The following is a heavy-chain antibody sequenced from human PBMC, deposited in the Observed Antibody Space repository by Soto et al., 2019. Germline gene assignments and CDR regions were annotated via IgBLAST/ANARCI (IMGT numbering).Heavy chain of an antibody. CDR2: ISGSGGST. V-gene: IGHV3-23*01. Sequence: GGSLRLSCAASGFTFSSYAMSWVRQAPGKGLEWVSAISGSGGSTYYADSVKGRFTISRDNSKNTLYLQMNSLRAEDTAVYYCAKDHGFRAARGGLQVDYWGQGTLVTVSS. CDR1: GFTFSSYA. CDR3: AKDHGFRAARGGLQVDY. J-gene: IGHJ4*02. D-gene: IGHD6-6*01.